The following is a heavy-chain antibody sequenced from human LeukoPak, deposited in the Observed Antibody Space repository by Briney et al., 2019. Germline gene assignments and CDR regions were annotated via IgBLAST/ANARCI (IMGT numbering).Heavy chain of an antibody. J-gene: IGHJ3*01. D-gene: IGHD3-22*01. CDR1: GFSLSVTGVC. CDR2: IDWDDDK. V-gene: IGHV2-70*11. Sequence: SGPALVKPTQTLTLTCTFSGFSLSVTGVCVSWIRQPPGKALEWLARIDWDDDKYYTTSLKTRLTISKDTSKNQVVLTVTNMDPVDTATYYCARIPSRNWDSSGYYDAFDFWGQGTMVTVSS. CDR3: ARIPSRNWDSSGYYDAFDF.